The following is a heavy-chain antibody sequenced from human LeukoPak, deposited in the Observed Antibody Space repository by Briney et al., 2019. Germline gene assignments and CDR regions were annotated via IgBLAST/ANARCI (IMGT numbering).Heavy chain of an antibody. CDR1: GYTLTELS. Sequence: ASVKVSCKVSGYTLTELSMHWVRQAPGKGLEWMGGFDPEDGETIYAQEFQGRVTMTEDTSTDTAYMELSSLRSEDTAVYYCATQSATSGSYYDYFDYWGQGTLVTVSS. D-gene: IGHD1-26*01. J-gene: IGHJ4*02. CDR3: ATQSATSGSYYDYFDY. V-gene: IGHV1-24*01. CDR2: FDPEDGET.